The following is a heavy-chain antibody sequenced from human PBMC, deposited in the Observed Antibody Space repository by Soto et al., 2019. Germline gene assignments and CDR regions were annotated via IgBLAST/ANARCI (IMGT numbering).Heavy chain of an antibody. CDR2: FDPEDGET. D-gene: IGHD3-3*01. CDR3: ATNTFYDFWSGLTRPYYMDV. CDR1: GYTLTELS. J-gene: IGHJ6*03. V-gene: IGHV1-24*01. Sequence: ASVKVSCKVSGYTLTELSMHWVRQAPGKGLEWMGGFDPEDGETIYAQKFQGRVTMTADASTDTAYMELSSLRSEDTAVYYCATNTFYDFWSGLTRPYYMDVWGKGTTVTVSS.